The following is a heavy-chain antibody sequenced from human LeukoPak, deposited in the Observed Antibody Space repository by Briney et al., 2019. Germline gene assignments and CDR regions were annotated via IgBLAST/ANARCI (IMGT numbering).Heavy chain of an antibody. CDR1: GFTVSSNY. V-gene: IGHV3-53*01. D-gene: IGHD1-26*01. Sequence: GGSLRLSCAASGFTVSSNYMSWVRQAPGKGLEWVSVIHSGGSTYYADSVKGRFTISRDNSKNTLYLQMNSLRAEDTAVYYCARDRYSGSYYLDYWGQGTLVTVSS. J-gene: IGHJ4*02. CDR2: IHSGGST. CDR3: ARDRYSGSYYLDY.